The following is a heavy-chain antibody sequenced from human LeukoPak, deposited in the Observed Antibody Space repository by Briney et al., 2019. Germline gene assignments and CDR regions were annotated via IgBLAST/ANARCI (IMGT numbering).Heavy chain of an antibody. V-gene: IGHV3-7*01. D-gene: IGHD3-16*01. CDR1: GFRFGSDW. CDR3: ARYYDPAVGDAFDI. J-gene: IGHJ3*02. CDR2: INQDGNEK. Sequence: GGSLRLSCAASGFRFGSDWMTWVRQAPGKGLEWVANINQDGNEKYYVDSVKGRFTISRDNGKNSLYLQLNSLRAEDTAVYYCARYYDPAVGDAFDIWGQGTMVTVSS.